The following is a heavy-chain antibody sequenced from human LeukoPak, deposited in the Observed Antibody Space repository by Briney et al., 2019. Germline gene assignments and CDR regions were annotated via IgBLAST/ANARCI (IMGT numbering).Heavy chain of an antibody. D-gene: IGHD6-19*01. CDR1: GFTFSRYW. Sequence: GGSLRLSCAASGFTFSRYWMTWVRQAPGKGLEWVATIKQDGSEKYYVDSVKGRSTISRDNAKNSLYLQMNSLRAEDTAVYYCARINFYSGGWPAFDYWGQGTLVTVSS. J-gene: IGHJ4*02. CDR3: ARINFYSGGWPAFDY. V-gene: IGHV3-7*01. CDR2: IKQDGSEK.